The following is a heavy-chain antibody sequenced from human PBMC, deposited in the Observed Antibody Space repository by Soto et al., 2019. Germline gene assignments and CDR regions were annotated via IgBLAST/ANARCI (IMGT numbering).Heavy chain of an antibody. CDR1: GFTVSKAW. V-gene: IGHV3-15*01. CDR2: IKSRDNGGTP. CDR3: TTLGPGSNTYAFDY. J-gene: IGHJ4*02. D-gene: IGHD5-18*01. Sequence: EVQLVESGGGLVKPGGSLTLSCAASGFTVSKAWRGWVRQAPGKGLEWVGRIKSRDNGGTPDYAAPVKGRFTISRDDSKTTQYLQMSSLKTEDTAVYYCTTLGPGSNTYAFDYWGQGLLVTVSS.